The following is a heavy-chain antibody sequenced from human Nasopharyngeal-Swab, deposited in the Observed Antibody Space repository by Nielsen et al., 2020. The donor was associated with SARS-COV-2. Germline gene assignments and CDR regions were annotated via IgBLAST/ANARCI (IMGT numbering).Heavy chain of an antibody. D-gene: IGHD1-20*01. CDR2: ISCSSSYI. J-gene: IGHJ5*02. V-gene: IGHV3-21*01. CDR1: GFTFSSYS. Sequence: GESLKISCAASGFTFSSYSMNWVRQAPGKGLEWVSSISCSSSYIYYADSVKGRFTISRDNAKNSLYLQMNSLRAEDTAVYYCAREQITGSLYNWFDPWGQGTLVTVSS. CDR3: AREQITGSLYNWFDP.